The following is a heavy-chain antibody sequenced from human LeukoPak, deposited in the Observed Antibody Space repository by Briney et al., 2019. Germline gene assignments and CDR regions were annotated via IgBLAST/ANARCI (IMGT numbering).Heavy chain of an antibody. J-gene: IGHJ4*02. CDR3: ARGVNGDFDY. V-gene: IGHV4-34*01. D-gene: IGHD4-17*01. CDR2: INHSGST. CDR1: GGSFSGYY. Sequence: PSETLSLTCAVYGGSFSGYYWSWIRQPPGKGLEWIGEINHSGSTNYNPSLKSRVTIPVDTSKNQFSLKLSSVTAADTAVYYCARGVNGDFDYWGQGTLVTVSS.